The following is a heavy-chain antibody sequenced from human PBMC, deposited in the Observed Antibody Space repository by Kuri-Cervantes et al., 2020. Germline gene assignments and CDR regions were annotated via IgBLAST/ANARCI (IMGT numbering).Heavy chain of an antibody. CDR1: GYTFTSYD. CDR2: MNPNSGNT. CDR3: ASPVAAPAYYGMDV. Sequence: ASVKVSCKASGYTFTSYDINWVRQATGQGPEWMGWMNPNSGNTGYAQKFQGRVTMTRNTSISTAYMELSSLRSEDTAVYYCASPVAAPAYYGMDVWGQGTTVTVSS. D-gene: IGHD6-13*01. J-gene: IGHJ6*02. V-gene: IGHV1-8*01.